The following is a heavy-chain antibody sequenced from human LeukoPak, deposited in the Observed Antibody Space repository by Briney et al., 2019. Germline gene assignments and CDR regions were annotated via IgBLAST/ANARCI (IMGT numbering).Heavy chain of an antibody. V-gene: IGHV3-49*04. CDR2: IRSKAYGGTT. CDR3: ARDSLPYDSSGYSDY. Sequence: GGSLRLSCTASGFTFGDYAMSWVRQAPGKGLEWVGFIRSKAYGGTTEYAASVKGRFTISRDDSKSIAYLQMNSLKTEDTAVYYCARDSLPYDSSGYSDYWGQGALVTVSS. J-gene: IGHJ4*02. D-gene: IGHD3-22*01. CDR1: GFTFGDYA.